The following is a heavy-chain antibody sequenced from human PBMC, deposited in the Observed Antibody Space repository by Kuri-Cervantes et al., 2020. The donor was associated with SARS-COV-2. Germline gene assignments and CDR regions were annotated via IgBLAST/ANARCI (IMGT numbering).Heavy chain of an antibody. CDR3: AREGYSSGQDFDS. CDR1: GFTFSSYA. Sequence: GGSLRLSCAASGFTFSSYAMNWVRQAPGKGLEWVAGLSFDGNNDYYTQSVKGRFTISRDSSKNTLFLRMYSLRGDDTAIYYCAREGYSSGQDFDSWGQGALVTVSS. J-gene: IGHJ4*02. V-gene: IGHV3-30-3*01. D-gene: IGHD6-19*01. CDR2: LSFDGNND.